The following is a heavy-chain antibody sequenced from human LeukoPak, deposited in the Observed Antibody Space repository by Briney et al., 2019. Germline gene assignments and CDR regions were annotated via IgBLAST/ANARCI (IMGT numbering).Heavy chain of an antibody. Sequence: ASVKVSCKASGYTFTGYYMHWVRQAPGHGLEWMGIINPSTGNTIYAQKFQGRVTMTRDTSTSTVYMELSSLRSDDTAVYYCARSSYYYDSSGYNPDSWGQGTLVTVSS. CDR3: ARSSYYYDSSGYNPDS. CDR1: GYTFTGYY. CDR2: INPSTGNT. J-gene: IGHJ5*01. V-gene: IGHV1-46*01. D-gene: IGHD3-22*01.